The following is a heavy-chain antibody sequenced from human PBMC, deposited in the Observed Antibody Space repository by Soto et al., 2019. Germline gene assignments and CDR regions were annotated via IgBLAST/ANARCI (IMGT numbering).Heavy chain of an antibody. CDR2: TYYRSKWYN. CDR1: GDSVSSNSAA. Sequence: SQTLSLTCAISGDSVSSNSAAWNWIRQSPSRGLEWLGRTYYRSKWYNDYAVSVKSRITINPDTSKNQFSLQLNSVTPEDTAVYYCAKASGIAVAGRRYWFDPWGQGTLVTVSS. D-gene: IGHD6-19*01. CDR3: AKASGIAVAGRRYWFDP. J-gene: IGHJ5*02. V-gene: IGHV6-1*01.